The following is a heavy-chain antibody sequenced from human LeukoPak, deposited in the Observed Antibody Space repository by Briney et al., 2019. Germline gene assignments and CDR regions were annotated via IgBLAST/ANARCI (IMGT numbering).Heavy chain of an antibody. D-gene: IGHD4-17*01. Sequence: SETLSLTCTVSGGSISSSSYYWGWIRQPPGKGLEWIGSIYYSGSTYYNPSLKSRVTISVDTSKNQFSLKLSSVTAADTAVYYCARDNPTTVTNQYYFDYWGQGTLVTVSS. CDR1: GGSISSSSYY. CDR3: ARDNPTTVTNQYYFDY. CDR2: IYYSGST. J-gene: IGHJ4*02. V-gene: IGHV4-39*07.